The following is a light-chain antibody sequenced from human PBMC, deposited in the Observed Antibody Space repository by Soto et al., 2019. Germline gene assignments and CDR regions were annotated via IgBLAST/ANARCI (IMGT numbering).Light chain of an antibody. J-gene: IGKJ1*01. CDR2: KAS. Sequence: DIQMTQSPSTLSGSVGDRVTITGPASQTISSWLAWYQQKPGKAPKLLIYKASTLKSGVPSRFSGSGSGTEFTLTISSLQPDDFATYYCQHYNSYSEAFGQGTKV. CDR1: QTISSW. V-gene: IGKV1-5*03. CDR3: QHYNSYSEA.